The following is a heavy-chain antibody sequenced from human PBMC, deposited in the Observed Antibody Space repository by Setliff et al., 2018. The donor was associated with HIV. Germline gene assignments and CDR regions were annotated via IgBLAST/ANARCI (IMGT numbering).Heavy chain of an antibody. CDR1: GGSFSGHY. CDR2: INHSGST. V-gene: IGHV4-34*01. J-gene: IGHJ4*02. CDR3: ARLGYNYDSSGHGL. D-gene: IGHD3-22*01. Sequence: KTSETLSLTCAVYGGSFSGHYWNWFRQPPGKGLEWIGEINHSGSTNYKSSLKSRVTISADTSKRQFSLKLSSVTAADTAVYYCARLGYNYDSSGHGLWGQGTLVTVS.